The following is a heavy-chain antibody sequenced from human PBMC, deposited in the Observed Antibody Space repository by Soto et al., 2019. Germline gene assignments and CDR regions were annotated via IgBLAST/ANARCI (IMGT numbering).Heavy chain of an antibody. CDR3: VRQGIRRLHGLVDV. D-gene: IGHD5-12*01. V-gene: IGHV4-59*08. J-gene: IGHJ6*01. Sequence: QVQLQESGPGLVKPSETLSLTCTVSGGSIDGYNCAWIRQTPGKALEWVGYVYDNGDSGYNPSLKSRVTLSMDTSKSQFSLQLRSVTAADTAVYYCVRQGIRRLHGLVDVWGRGTTVTVSS. CDR2: VYDNGDS. CDR1: GGSIDGYN.